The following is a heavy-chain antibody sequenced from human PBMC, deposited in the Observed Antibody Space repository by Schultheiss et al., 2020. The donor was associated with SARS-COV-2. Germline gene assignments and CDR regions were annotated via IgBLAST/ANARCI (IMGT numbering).Heavy chain of an antibody. V-gene: IGHV3-9*01. CDR2: ISWNSGSI. CDR3: AKNSGWLAS. D-gene: IGHD6-19*01. Sequence: SLKISCAASGFTFDDYAMHWVRQAPGKGLEWVSGISWNSGSIGYADSVKGRFTISRDNSKNTLYLQMNSLRDDDSAIYYCAKNSGWLASWGQGILVTVSS. CDR1: GFTFDDYA. J-gene: IGHJ5*02.